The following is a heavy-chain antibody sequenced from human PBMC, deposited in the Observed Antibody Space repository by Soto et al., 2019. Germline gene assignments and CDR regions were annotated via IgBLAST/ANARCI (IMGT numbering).Heavy chain of an antibody. Sequence: SETLSLTCSLYGGSATSGTFYWTWIRQPPGKGLEWIGHISYTGNTNYSPSLKSRVTISVDTSKNHFSLRLNSVTAADTAVYFCARGDAINWFDPWGQGTLVTVSS. J-gene: IGHJ5*02. CDR3: ARGDAINWFDP. D-gene: IGHD2-21*01. V-gene: IGHV4-61*03. CDR1: GGSATSGTFY. CDR2: ISYTGNT.